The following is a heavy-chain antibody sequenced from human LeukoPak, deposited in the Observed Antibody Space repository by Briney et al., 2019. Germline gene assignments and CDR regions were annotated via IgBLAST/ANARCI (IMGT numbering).Heavy chain of an antibody. V-gene: IGHV1-2*02. CDR3: ARGAFSSSSGYKYYYMDV. CDR1: GYTFSSYD. CDR2: INPNSGGT. J-gene: IGHJ6*03. D-gene: IGHD6-6*01. Sequence: ASVKVSCKASGYTFSSYDINWVRQAPGQGLEWMGWINPNSGGTNFAQKFQDRVTMTGDTSISTAYMELSRLRSDDTAVYYCARGAFSSSSGYKYYYMDVWGKGPRSPSP.